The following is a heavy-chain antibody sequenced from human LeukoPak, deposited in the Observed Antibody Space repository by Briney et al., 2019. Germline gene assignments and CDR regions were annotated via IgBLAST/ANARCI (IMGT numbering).Heavy chain of an antibody. CDR2: TYHSGST. D-gene: IGHD3-10*01. CDR3: ALLSRGVSLDYYYYMDV. J-gene: IGHJ6*03. CDR1: GGSISSGGYY. Sequence: SETLSLTCTVSGGSISSGGYYWSWIRQPPGKGLEWIGYTYHSGSTYYNPSLKSRVTISVDTSKNQFSLKLSSVTAADTAVYYCALLSRGVSLDYYYYMDVWGKGTTVTVSS. V-gene: IGHV4-30-2*02.